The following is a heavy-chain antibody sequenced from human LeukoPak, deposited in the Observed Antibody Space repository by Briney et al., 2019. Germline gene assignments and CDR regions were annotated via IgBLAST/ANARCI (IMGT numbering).Heavy chain of an antibody. CDR1: GGSISSGGYY. V-gene: IGHV4-30-2*01. J-gene: IGHJ4*02. D-gene: IGHD4-17*01. CDR3: ARGTVRLV. Sequence: SQTLSLTCTVSGGSISSGGYYWSWIRQPPGKGLEWIGYIYHSGSTYYNPSLKSRVTISVDRSKNQFSLKLSSVTAADTAVYYCARGTVRLVWGQGTLVTVSS. CDR2: IYHSGST.